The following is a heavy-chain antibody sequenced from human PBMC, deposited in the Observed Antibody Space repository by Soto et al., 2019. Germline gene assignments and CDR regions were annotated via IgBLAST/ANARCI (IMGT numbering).Heavy chain of an antibody. CDR3: ASELNYYGSGSYIPPFDY. J-gene: IGHJ4*02. CDR2: IIPIFGTA. D-gene: IGHD3-10*01. Sequence: GASVKVSCKASGGTFSSYAISWVRQAPGQGLEWMGGIIPIFGTANYAQKFQGRVTITADEPTSTAYMELSSLRSEDTAVYYCASELNYYGSGSYIPPFDYWGQGTLVTVSS. V-gene: IGHV1-69*13. CDR1: GGTFSSYA.